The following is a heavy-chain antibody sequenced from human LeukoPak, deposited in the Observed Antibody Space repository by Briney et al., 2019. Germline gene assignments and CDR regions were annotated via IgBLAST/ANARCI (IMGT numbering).Heavy chain of an antibody. CDR3: ARVPSRSGYYFDGFDI. V-gene: IGHV4-4*07. J-gene: IGHJ3*02. D-gene: IGHD3-3*01. Sequence: SETLSLTCTVSGGSISSYYWSWIRQPAGKGLQWIGRIYTSGSTNYNPSLKSRATISIDTSKNQFSLKLSSVTAADTALYYCARVPSRSGYYFDGFDIWGQGTMVIVSS. CDR2: IYTSGST. CDR1: GGSISSYY.